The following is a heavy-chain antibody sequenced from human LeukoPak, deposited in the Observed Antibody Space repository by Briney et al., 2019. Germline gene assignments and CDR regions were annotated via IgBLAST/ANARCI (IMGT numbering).Heavy chain of an antibody. Sequence: GASVKVSCKASGYTFTSYDINWVRQATGQGLEWMGWMNPNSGNTGYAQKFQGRVTMTTNTSITTAYMELSSLRSEATAVYYCARAPRYYYYGMDAWGQGTTVTVSS. J-gene: IGHJ6*02. CDR2: MNPNSGNT. CDR3: ARAPRYYYYGMDA. CDR1: GYTFTSYD. V-gene: IGHV1-8*01.